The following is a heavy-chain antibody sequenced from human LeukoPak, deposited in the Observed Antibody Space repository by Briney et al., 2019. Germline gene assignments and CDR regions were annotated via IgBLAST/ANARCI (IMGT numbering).Heavy chain of an antibody. CDR3: ARAEINDYNRY. CDR2: INYSGRT. CDR1: GYSIRSGYQ. J-gene: IGHJ4*02. D-gene: IGHD4-11*01. V-gene: IGHV4-38-2*02. Sequence: PSETLSLTCSVSGYSIRSGYQWGWIRQVPGKGLEWIGSINYSGRTYDNPSLKSRVTISIDTSKNQIFLKLRSTTAADTAHYYCARAEINDYNRYWGQGILVIVSS.